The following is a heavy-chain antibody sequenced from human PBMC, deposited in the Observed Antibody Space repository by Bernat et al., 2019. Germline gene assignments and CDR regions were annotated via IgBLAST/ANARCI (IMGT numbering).Heavy chain of an antibody. CDR2: ISGSGDYT. CDR3: ARGDFYTRSLN. CDR1: GFTFSSYS. V-gene: IGHV3-21*01. Sequence: EVQLVESGGGLVKPGGSLRLSCAASGFTFSSYSMNWVRQAPGKGLEWVSSISGSGDYTYYADSVKGRFTISRDNARNSLYLQMNSLRVEDTSVYYCARGDFYTRSLNWGQGTLVTVSS. D-gene: IGHD3-3*01. J-gene: IGHJ4*02.